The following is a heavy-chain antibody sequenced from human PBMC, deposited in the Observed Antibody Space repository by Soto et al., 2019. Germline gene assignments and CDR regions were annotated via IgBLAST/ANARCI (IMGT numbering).Heavy chain of an antibody. CDR2: ISTYNGDT. CDR3: AREGVAPYYFYGMDV. D-gene: IGHD5-12*01. Sequence: QVQLVQSGAEVKKPGASVKVSCKASGYTFTRSGISWVRQAPGQGLEWMGGISTYNGDTNYAQTFQGRVTMTTDTSTSTVSMELRSLRSDDTAVYYCAREGVAPYYFYGMDVWGQGTPVTVSS. V-gene: IGHV1-18*01. CDR1: GYTFTRSG. J-gene: IGHJ6*02.